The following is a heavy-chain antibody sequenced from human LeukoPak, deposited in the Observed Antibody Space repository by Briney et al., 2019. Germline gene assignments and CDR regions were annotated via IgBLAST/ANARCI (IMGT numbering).Heavy chain of an antibody. J-gene: IGHJ4*02. CDR3: ARDHNYAFDN. CDR1: GFPFSDYS. CDR2: ISISSGNT. Sequence: GGSLRLSFTASGFPFSDYSMNWVRKAPGKGLEWISYISISSGNTKYADSVKGRFTISADNARNSLYLQMNSLRVEDTAVYYCARDHNYAFDNWGQGTLVSVSS. D-gene: IGHD1-1*01. V-gene: IGHV3-48*04.